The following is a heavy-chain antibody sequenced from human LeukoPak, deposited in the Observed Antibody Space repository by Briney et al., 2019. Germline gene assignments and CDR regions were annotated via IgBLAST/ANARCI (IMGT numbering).Heavy chain of an antibody. Sequence: GGSLRLSCAASGFSFSNYWMSWVRQAPGKGLEWVASIKQDGSEKYYVDSVKGRFTVSRDNGKNSLYLQMNYLRVEDTAVYYCARALGKLQPYYYYYGLDVWAKGPRSPSP. CDR3: ARALGKLQPYYYYYGLDV. CDR2: IKQDGSEK. CDR1: GFSFSNYW. D-gene: IGHD5-24*01. V-gene: IGHV3-7*01. J-gene: IGHJ6*02.